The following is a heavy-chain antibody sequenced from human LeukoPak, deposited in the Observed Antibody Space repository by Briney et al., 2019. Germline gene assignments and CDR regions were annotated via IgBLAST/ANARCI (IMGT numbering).Heavy chain of an antibody. Sequence: ASVKVSCKASGYTFTSYYMHWVRQAPGQGLEWMGIINPSGGSTSYAQKFQGRVTMTRDMSTRTVYMELSSLSSEDRGVYCGVICGGHNHGHAFEIWGQRTMVSVPS. CDR2: INPSGGST. CDR3: VICGGHNHGHAFEI. J-gene: IGHJ3*02. V-gene: IGHV1-46*01. D-gene: IGHD3-16*01. CDR1: GYTFTSYY.